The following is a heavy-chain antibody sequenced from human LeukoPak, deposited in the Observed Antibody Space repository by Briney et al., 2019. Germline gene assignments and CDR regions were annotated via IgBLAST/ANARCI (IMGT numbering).Heavy chain of an antibody. D-gene: IGHD2-15*01. CDR2: INHSGST. CDR3: ARATGYCSGGSCYFSFAFDI. CDR1: GGSFSGYY. Sequence: PSETLSLTCAVYGGSFSGYYWSWIRQPPGKGLECIGEINHSGSTNYNPSLKSRVTISVDTSKNQFSLKLSSVTAADTAVYYCARATGYCSGGSCYFSFAFDIWGQGTMVTVSS. J-gene: IGHJ3*02. V-gene: IGHV4-34*01.